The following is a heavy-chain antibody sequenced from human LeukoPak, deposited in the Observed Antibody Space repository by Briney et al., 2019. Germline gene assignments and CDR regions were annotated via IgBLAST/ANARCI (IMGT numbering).Heavy chain of an antibody. Sequence: SETLSLTCTVSGDSINSLDLWSWVRQPPGKGLEWIGEMYLSGTTHSNPSVKSRVTISIDKSKNQFSLKLSSVTAADTAVYYCAVIAAHYYYGMDVWGQGTTVTVSS. CDR2: MYLSGTT. J-gene: IGHJ6*02. CDR1: GDSINSLDL. D-gene: IGHD6-13*01. CDR3: AVIAAHYYYGMDV. V-gene: IGHV4-4*02.